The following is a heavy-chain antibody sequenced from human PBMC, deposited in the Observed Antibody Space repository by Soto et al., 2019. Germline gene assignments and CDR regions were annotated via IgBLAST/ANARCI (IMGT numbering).Heavy chain of an antibody. CDR3: AKMTSDSYGRNYGMDV. V-gene: IGHV3-23*01. D-gene: IGHD5-18*01. J-gene: IGHJ6*02. Sequence: XGSLRLSCAGAGVPLSSYAMSWVRQAPEKGLEWVSALSDSGVSPYYADSVKGRFTISRDNSKNTLYLQMDSLRVEDTALYYCAKMTSDSYGRNYGMDVWGQGTTVTVSS. CDR1: GVPLSSYA. CDR2: LSDSGVSP.